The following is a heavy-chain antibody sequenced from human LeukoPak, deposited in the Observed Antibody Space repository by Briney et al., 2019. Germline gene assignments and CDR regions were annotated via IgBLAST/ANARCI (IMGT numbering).Heavy chain of an antibody. CDR1: GFTFDDYT. J-gene: IGHJ4*02. CDR3: AKGKIPRIVTPIDY. Sequence: TGGSLRLSCAASGFTFDDYTMHWVRQAPGKGLEWVSLISWDGGSTYYADSVKGRFTISRDNSKNSLYLQMNSLRAEDTALYYCAKGKIPRIVTPIDYWGQGTLVTVSS. V-gene: IGHV3-43*01. CDR2: ISWDGGST. D-gene: IGHD1-26*01.